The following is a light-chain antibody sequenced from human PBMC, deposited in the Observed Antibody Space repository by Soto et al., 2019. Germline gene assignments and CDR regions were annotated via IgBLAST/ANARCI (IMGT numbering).Light chain of an antibody. J-gene: IGLJ2*01. CDR3: LLSYSRARSV. V-gene: IGLV7-46*01. CDR1: TGAVTSGHY. Sequence: QAVVTQKPSLTVSPGGTVTLTCGSSTGAVTSGHYPYWFQQKPGQAPRTLIYDTSNKHSWTPARFSGSLLGGKAALTLSGAQPEDEAEYYCLLSYSRARSVFGGGTKLTVL. CDR2: DTS.